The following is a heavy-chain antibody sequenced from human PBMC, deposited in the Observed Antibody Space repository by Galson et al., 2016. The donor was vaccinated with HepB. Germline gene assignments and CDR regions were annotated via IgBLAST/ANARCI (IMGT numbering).Heavy chain of an antibody. CDR1: GYPFEKCW. Sequence: SLRLSCAASGYPFEKCWLSWVRQAPGKGLEWVANIKQDGSEKYYGDSVKGRFTISRDNGRNSVYLQMNDLRVDDTAIYYCAREGPRRISVAEMGFFDYWGRGSLVTVSS. CDR2: IKQDGSEK. V-gene: IGHV3-7*01. D-gene: IGHD2-15*01. CDR3: AREGPRRISVAEMGFFDY. J-gene: IGHJ4*02.